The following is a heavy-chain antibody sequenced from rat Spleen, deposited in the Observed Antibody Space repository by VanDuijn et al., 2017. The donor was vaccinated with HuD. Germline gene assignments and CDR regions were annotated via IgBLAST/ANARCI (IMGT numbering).Heavy chain of an antibody. CDR1: GFTFSNYG. Sequence: EVQLVESGGGLVQPGRSLKLSCAASGFTFSNYGMAWVRQAPTKGLEWVATISYVGSSTYYRDSVKGRFTISRDNAKSTLYLQMDSLRSEDTATYYCATQSIIRVPLFDYWGQGVMVTVSS. CDR3: ATQSIIRVPLFDY. CDR2: ISYVGSST. V-gene: IGHV5-29*01. D-gene: IGHD4-3*01. J-gene: IGHJ2*01.